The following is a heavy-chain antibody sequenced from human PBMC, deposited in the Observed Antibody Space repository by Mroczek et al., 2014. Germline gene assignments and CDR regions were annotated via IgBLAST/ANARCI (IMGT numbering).Heavy chain of an antibody. Sequence: QVQLQQWGAGLLKPSETLSLTCAVYGGSFSGYYWSWIRQPPGKGLEWIGEINHSGSTNYNPSLKSRVTISVDTSKNQFSLKLSSVTAADTAVYYCARGWGGGFDPWGQGTLVTVSS. V-gene: IGHV4-34*01. D-gene: IGHD7-27*01. J-gene: IGHJ5*02. CDR1: GGSFSGYY. CDR3: ARGWGGGFDP. CDR2: INHSGST.